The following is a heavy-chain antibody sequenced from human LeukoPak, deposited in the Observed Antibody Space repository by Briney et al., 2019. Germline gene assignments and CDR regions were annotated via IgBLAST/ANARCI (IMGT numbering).Heavy chain of an antibody. J-gene: IGHJ4*02. CDR2: IHNSGST. Sequence: SETLSRTCAVSGGRFSGYFWSWIRQSSGKGLEWIGEIHNSGSTNYNPSLNSRVTISEDTSKNQFYLNLSSVTAADTAVYYCARRYYYNLGSFPFDFWGQGTLVTVSS. D-gene: IGHD3-10*01. CDR1: GGRFSGYF. V-gene: IGHV4-34*01. CDR3: ARRYYYNLGSFPFDF.